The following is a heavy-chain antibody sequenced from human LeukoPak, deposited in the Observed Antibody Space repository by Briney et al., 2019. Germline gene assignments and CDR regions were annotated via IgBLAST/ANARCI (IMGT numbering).Heavy chain of an antibody. J-gene: IGHJ4*02. CDR2: ISAYNGNT. V-gene: IGHV1-18*01. D-gene: IGHD3-22*01. Sequence: ASVKVSCKASGYTFTSYGISWVRQAPGQGLERMGWISAYNGNTNYAQKLQGRVTMTTDTSTSTAYMELRSLRSDDTAVYYCARDLHYYDSSGYHYWGQGTLVTVSS. CDR3: ARDLHYYDSSGYHY. CDR1: GYTFTSYG.